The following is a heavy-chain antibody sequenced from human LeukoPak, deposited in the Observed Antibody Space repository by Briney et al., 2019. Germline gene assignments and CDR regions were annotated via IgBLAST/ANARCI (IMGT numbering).Heavy chain of an antibody. CDR1: GTIFSGYW. CDR2: ISSDGSTT. Sequence: GGSLRLSCAASGTIFSGYWVHWVRQAPGKGLVWVSCISSDGSTTRYADSVTGRFTISRDNAKNTAYVHMNSLRDEDTAIYYCVRDTRNAFDIWGQGTMVTVSS. V-gene: IGHV3-74*01. J-gene: IGHJ3*02. CDR3: VRDTRNAFDI.